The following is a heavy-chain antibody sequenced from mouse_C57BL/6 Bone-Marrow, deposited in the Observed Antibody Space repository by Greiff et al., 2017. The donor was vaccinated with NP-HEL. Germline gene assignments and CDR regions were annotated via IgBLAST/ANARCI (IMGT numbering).Heavy chain of an antibody. CDR1: GFTFSDYG. CDR2: ISSGSSTI. J-gene: IGHJ3*01. V-gene: IGHV5-17*01. Sequence: EVKLMESGGGLVKPGGSLKLSCAASGFTFSDYGMHWVRQAPEKGLEWVAYISSGSSTIYYAGTVKGRFTISRDNAKNTLFLPMTSLRSEGTAMYYCARISWFAYWGQGTLVTVSA. CDR3: ARISWFAY.